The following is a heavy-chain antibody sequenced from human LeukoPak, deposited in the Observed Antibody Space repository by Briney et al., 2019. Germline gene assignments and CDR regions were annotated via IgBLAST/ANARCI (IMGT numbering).Heavy chain of an antibody. D-gene: IGHD6-19*01. Sequence: ASVKVSCKASGYTFTSYGIIWVRQAPGQGLEWMGWISADNANTNYAQRLQGRVTVTTDTSTSTAYMELRSLRSDDTVVYYCARAGITVAGTRSFHHWGQGTLVTVSS. CDR3: ARAGITVAGTRSFHH. V-gene: IGHV1-18*01. J-gene: IGHJ1*01. CDR2: ISADNANT. CDR1: GYTFTSYG.